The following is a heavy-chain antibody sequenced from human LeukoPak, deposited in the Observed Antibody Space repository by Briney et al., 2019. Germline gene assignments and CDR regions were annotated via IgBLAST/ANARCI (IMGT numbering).Heavy chain of an antibody. Sequence: GGSLRLSCAASGFTVSSKYMTWVRQAPGKGLEWVSVIYSGGPTYYADSVKGRVTISRDNSENTVYHQMNSLRVEDTAMYYCARRGDGGRAFDIWGQGTMVTVSS. D-gene: IGHD2-21*02. CDR1: GFTVSSKY. CDR2: IYSGGPT. V-gene: IGHV3-66*01. CDR3: ARRGDGGRAFDI. J-gene: IGHJ3*02.